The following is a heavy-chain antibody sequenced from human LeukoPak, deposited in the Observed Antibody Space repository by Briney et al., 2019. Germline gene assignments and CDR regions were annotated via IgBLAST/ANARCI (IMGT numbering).Heavy chain of an antibody. CDR2: VGYGGDT. Sequence: GGSLRLSCAASGFTFSGYDMHWVRQPPGKGLEWVAAVGYGGDTYYPASVEGRFTVSRENAKNSLYLQMNTLRAGDTVVYYCARDGGGATADWYFDLWGRGTPVTVSS. D-gene: IGHD5-12*01. CDR3: ARDGGGATADWYFDL. CDR1: GFTFSGYD. V-gene: IGHV3-13*01. J-gene: IGHJ2*01.